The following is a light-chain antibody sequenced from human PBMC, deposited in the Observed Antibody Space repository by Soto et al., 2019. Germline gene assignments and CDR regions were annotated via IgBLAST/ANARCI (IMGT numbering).Light chain of an antibody. Sequence: DSQMTQSASTLSATLEDRVTITFRASQSISSWLAWYQQKPGKAPKLLIYKASSLESGVPSRFSGSGSGTEFTLTISRLQPDDFATYYCQHYNSYLQFGQGTRPAIK. V-gene: IGKV1-5*03. CDR2: KAS. J-gene: IGKJ5*01. CDR3: QHYNSYLQ. CDR1: QSISSW.